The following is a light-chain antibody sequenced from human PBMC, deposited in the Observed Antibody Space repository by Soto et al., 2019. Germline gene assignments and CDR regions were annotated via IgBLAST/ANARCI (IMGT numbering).Light chain of an antibody. CDR3: CSFASSSTFYV. CDR2: EGS. CDR1: GSDVGSSNL. J-gene: IGLJ1*01. V-gene: IGLV2-23*01. Sequence: QSVLTQPASVSRSPGQSITISCTGTGSDVGSSNLVSWYQQYPGKAPKLIIYEGSRRPSGVSGRFSGSKSGNTASLTISGLQAEDAADYYCCSFASSSTFYVFGTGPKVTVL.